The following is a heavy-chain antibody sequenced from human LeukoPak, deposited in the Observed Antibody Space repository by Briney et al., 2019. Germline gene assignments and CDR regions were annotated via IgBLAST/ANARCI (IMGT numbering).Heavy chain of an antibody. D-gene: IGHD3-22*01. CDR1: GYTFTSYG. Sequence: ASVKVSRKASGYTFTSYGISWVRQAPGQGLEWMGWISAYNGNTNYAQKLQGRVTMTTDTSTSTAYMELRSLRSDDTAVYYCARDFYDSSGYSLIDYWGQGTLATVSS. CDR3: ARDFYDSSGYSLIDY. V-gene: IGHV1-18*01. CDR2: ISAYNGNT. J-gene: IGHJ4*02.